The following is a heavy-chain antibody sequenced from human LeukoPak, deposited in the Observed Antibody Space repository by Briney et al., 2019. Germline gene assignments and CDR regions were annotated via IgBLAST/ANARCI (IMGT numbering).Heavy chain of an antibody. D-gene: IGHD3-22*01. Sequence: GGSLRLSCAASGFTFGSYAMSWVRQAPGKGLEWVSAISGSGGSTYYGDSVKGRITISRNNSKNTLYLQMNSLRAEDTAVYNCAKYYSDSSGYGFPDYWGQGTLVTVSS. CDR1: GFTFGSYA. CDR2: ISGSGGST. J-gene: IGHJ4*02. CDR3: AKYYSDSSGYGFPDY. V-gene: IGHV3-23*01.